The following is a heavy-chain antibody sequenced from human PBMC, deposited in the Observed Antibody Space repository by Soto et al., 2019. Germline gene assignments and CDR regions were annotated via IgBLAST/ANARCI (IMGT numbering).Heavy chain of an antibody. CDR1: GYAFTGYY. V-gene: IGHV1-2*02. D-gene: IGHD3-10*01. CDR3: ARDFYGSGSYTDV. J-gene: IGHJ6*02. CDR2: INPDSGGT. Sequence: ASVKVSCKASGYAFTGYYIHWVRLAPGQGLEWMGWINPDSGGTNYAQKFQGRGTMTRDTSVTTAYLELSSLRSDDTAVYYCARDFYGSGSYTDVWGQGTTVTVSS.